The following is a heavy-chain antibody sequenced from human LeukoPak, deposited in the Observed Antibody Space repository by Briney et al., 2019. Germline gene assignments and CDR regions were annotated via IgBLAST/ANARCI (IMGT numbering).Heavy chain of an antibody. CDR1: GFTFRSYV. J-gene: IGHJ4*02. V-gene: IGHV3-64D*06. CDR3: VKGNNYDSSRYQFDF. CDR2: ISSNGGST. D-gene: IGHD3-22*01. Sequence: GGSLRLSRSVSGFTFRSYVMYWVRQAPGKGLEYVSVISSNGGSTNYADSVKGRFTISRDNSKNTLYLQMSSLRAEDTAVYYCVKGNNYDSSRYQFDFWGQGTLVTVSS.